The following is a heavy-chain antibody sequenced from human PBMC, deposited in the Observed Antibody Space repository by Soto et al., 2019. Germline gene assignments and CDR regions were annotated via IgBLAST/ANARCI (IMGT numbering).Heavy chain of an antibody. CDR2: VSIGGST. J-gene: IGHJ4*02. V-gene: IGHV3-23*01. D-gene: IGHD2-15*01. Sequence: DVQLLESGGGLVQPEGSLRLSCAASGFTSSSYAMGWVRQGPGKGLEWVAVVSIGGSTHYADSVRGRFTNSRDNSKNTLSLQMNSLTAEDTAVYFCAKRRGAGGHFDYWGQGALVTVSS. CDR3: AKRRGAGGHFDY. CDR1: GFTSSSYA.